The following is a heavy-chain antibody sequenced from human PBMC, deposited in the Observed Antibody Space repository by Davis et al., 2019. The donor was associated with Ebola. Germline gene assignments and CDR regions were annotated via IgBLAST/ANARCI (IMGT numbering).Heavy chain of an antibody. CDR2: INHSGST. Sequence: MPGGSLRLSCAVYGGSLRGYYWSWIRQPPGKGLEWIGEINHSGSTNYNPSLKSRVTISVDSSKNQFSLKIHSVTAADTAVYYCARTTKTNVEDSGLGYNFFDSWGQGTLVSVSS. CDR1: GGSLRGYY. J-gene: IGHJ5*01. D-gene: IGHD5-18*01. V-gene: IGHV4-34*01. CDR3: ARTTKTNVEDSGLGYNFFDS.